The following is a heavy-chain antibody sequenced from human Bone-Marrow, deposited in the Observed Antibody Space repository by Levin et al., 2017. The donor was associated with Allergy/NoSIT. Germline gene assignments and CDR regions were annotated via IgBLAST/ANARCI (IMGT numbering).Heavy chain of an antibody. V-gene: IGHV3-21*01. D-gene: IGHD6-13*01. J-gene: IGHJ2*01. CDR2: NSSSSSYV. CDR1: GFTFSTYN. CDR3: ARGRSWYDTWYFGL. Sequence: GGSLRLSCAASGFTFSTYNMNWVRQAPGKGLEWVSSNSSSSSYVYSADSVKGRFTISRDNAKNSLYLQMSSLRAEDTAVYYCARGRSWYDTWYFGLWGRGTLVTVSS.